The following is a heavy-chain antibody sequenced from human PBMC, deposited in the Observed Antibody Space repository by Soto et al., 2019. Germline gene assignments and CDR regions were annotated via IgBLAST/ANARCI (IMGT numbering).Heavy chain of an antibody. CDR3: ARGSIPTQNWFDP. Sequence: PSETLSLTCTVSGGSISGSYWSWIRPPPDKEPEWIAFIFYDGSPNYNPSLRSRVTISVDTSRNQFSLKMTSLTAADTAVYYCARGSIPTQNWFDPWGQGTLVTVSS. CDR1: GGSISGSY. D-gene: IGHD2-2*02. V-gene: IGHV4-59*01. J-gene: IGHJ5*02. CDR2: IFYDGSP.